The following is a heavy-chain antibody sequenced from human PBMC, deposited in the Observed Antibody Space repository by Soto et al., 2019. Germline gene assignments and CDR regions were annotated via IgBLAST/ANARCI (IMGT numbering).Heavy chain of an antibody. V-gene: IGHV1-69*02. Sequence: QVQLVQSGAEVKKPGSSVKVSCKASGGTFSSYTISWVRQAPGQGLERMGRIIPILGIANYAQKFQGRVTITADKSTSTAYMELSSLRSEDTAVYYCATNIVGATRGDYWGQGTLVTVSS. CDR3: ATNIVGATRGDY. CDR1: GGTFSSYT. J-gene: IGHJ4*02. D-gene: IGHD1-26*01. CDR2: IIPILGIA.